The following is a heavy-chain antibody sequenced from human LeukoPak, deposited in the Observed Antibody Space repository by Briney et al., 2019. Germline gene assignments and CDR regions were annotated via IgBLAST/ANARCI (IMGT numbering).Heavy chain of an antibody. Sequence: GGSLRLSCAASGFTFSSFGMTWVRQAPGKGLEWVSSISGTGSGTYYADSVKGRFTISRDNSKNTLYLQMNSLRAEDTAVYYCARRVVGATNYFDYWGQGTLVTVSS. J-gene: IGHJ4*02. D-gene: IGHD2-15*01. CDR2: ISGTGSGT. CDR1: GFTFSSFG. V-gene: IGHV3-23*01. CDR3: ARRVVGATNYFDY.